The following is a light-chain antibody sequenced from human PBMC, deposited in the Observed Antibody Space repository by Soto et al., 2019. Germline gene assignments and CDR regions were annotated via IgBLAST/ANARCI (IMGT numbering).Light chain of an antibody. J-gene: IGLJ1*01. CDR3: SSYTRSGNKV. Sequence: QSVLTQPASVSGSPGQSITISCTGTSSDVGGYNYVSWYQQHPGKAPKLMIYEVSNRPSGVSARFSGSKSGNTASLTISGLQAEDEADYYCSSYTRSGNKVFGTGTKVTVL. CDR1: SSDVGGYNY. V-gene: IGLV2-14*01. CDR2: EVS.